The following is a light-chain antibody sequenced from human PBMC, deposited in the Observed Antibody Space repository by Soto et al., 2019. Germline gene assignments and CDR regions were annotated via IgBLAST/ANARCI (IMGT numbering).Light chain of an antibody. CDR2: DVI. CDR1: SSDVGAYNY. CDR3: CSYAGRYTYV. J-gene: IGLJ1*01. V-gene: IGLV2-11*01. Sequence: QSALTQPRSVSGSPGQSVTISCTGTSSDVGAYNYVSWYQQHPGKAPKLMIYDVIKRPSGVPDRFSGSKSSSTASLTISGLQAEDEADYFCCSYAGRYTYVFGTGTKLTVL.